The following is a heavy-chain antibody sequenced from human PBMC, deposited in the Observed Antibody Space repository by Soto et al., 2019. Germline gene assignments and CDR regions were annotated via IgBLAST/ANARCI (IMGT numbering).Heavy chain of an antibody. Sequence: SETLSLTCTVSGGSISSYYWSWIRQPPGKGLEWIGYIYYSGSTYYNPSLKSRVTISVDTSKNQFSLKLSSVTAADTAVYYCARDLADDDGTDYWGQGTLVTVSS. V-gene: IGHV4-59*12. CDR3: ARDLADDDGTDY. CDR2: IYYSGST. D-gene: IGHD1-26*01. J-gene: IGHJ4*02. CDR1: GGSISSYY.